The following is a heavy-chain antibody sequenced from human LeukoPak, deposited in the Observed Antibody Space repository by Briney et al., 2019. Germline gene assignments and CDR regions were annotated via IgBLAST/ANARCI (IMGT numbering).Heavy chain of an antibody. V-gene: IGHV3-33*01. D-gene: IGHD1-26*01. CDR1: GFTFSSYG. CDR2: IWYDGSNK. Sequence: PGGSLRLSCAASGFTFSSYGMHWVRQAPGKGLEWVAAIWYDGSNKYYADSVKGRFTISRDNSKNTLYLQMNSLRAEDTAVYYCARDRSYSGSYDYWGQGTLVTVSS. CDR3: ARDRSYSGSYDY. J-gene: IGHJ4*02.